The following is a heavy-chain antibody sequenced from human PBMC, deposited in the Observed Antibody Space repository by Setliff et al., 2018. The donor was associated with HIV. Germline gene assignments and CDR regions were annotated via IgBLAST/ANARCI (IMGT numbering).Heavy chain of an antibody. CDR2: INHRGST. V-gene: IGHV4-34*01. CDR1: GGSFSDYY. CDR3: ARESPSSSWFYFDF. D-gene: IGHD6-13*01. Sequence: SETLSLTCGIYGGSFSDYYWSWIRQSPGKGLEWIGEINHRGSTNYNPSLKSRVTVSVDTSKNQFSLKLGSVTAADTAVYYCARESPSSSWFYFDFWGQGTLVTVSS. J-gene: IGHJ4*02.